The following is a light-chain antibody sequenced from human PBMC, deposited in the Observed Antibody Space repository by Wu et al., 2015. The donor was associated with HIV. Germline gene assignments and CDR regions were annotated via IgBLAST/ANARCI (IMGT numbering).Light chain of an antibody. CDR1: QTVTNNY. CDR3: LQYNKWPA. Sequence: EIVLTQSPGTLSLSPGESATLSCRTSQTVTNNYLAWYQQKRGQAPRLIIYDTSTRATGIPDRFSGSGSATDFTLTISRLEPEDFAVYYCLQYNKWPAFGQGTKVEIK. J-gene: IGKJ1*01. V-gene: IGKV3D-20*02. CDR2: DTS.